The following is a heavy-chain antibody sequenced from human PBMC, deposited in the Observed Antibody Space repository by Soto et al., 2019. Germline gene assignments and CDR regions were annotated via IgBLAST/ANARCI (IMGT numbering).Heavy chain of an antibody. CDR1: GFSFDDFA. J-gene: IGHJ5*02. CDR2: ITWNSVST. Sequence: QLVESGGGLVQPGGSLRLSCVASGFSFDDFAMHWVRQAPGKGLEWISGITWNSVSTDYANSVKGRFTVSRDNAKNLLDLPMSSLTTEDPALYFWAKERVRFLDAWGQGTLVTVSS. D-gene: IGHD3-3*01. CDR3: AKERVRFLDA. V-gene: IGHV3-9*01.